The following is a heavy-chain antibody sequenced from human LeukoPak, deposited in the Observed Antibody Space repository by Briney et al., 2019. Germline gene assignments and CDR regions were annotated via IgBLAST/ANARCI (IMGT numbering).Heavy chain of an antibody. CDR1: GFTFSSYA. CDR3: ARDDVGSSLPHYYFDY. D-gene: IGHD6-6*01. Sequence: GGSLRLSCAASGFTFSSYAMHWVRQAPGKGLEWVAVISYDGSNKYYADSVKGRFTISRDNSKNTLYLQMNSLRAEDTAVYYCARDDVGSSLPHYYFDYWGQGTLVTVSS. V-gene: IGHV3-30-3*01. CDR2: ISYDGSNK. J-gene: IGHJ4*02.